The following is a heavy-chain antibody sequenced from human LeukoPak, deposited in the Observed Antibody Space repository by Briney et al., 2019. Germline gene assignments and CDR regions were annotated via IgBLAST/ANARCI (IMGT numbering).Heavy chain of an antibody. CDR3: AKEGLVVVIGYYFDY. V-gene: IGHV3-23*01. CDR1: GFTFSDYY. CDR2: ISGSGGST. D-gene: IGHD3-22*01. J-gene: IGHJ4*02. Sequence: GGSLRLSCAASGFTFSDYYMSWVRQAPGKGLEWVSAISGSGGSTYYADSVKGRFTISRDNSKNTLYLQMNSLRAEDTAVYYCAKEGLVVVIGYYFDYWGQGTLVTVSS.